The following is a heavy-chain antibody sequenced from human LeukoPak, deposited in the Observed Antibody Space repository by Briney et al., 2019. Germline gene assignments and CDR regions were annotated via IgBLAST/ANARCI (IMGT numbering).Heavy chain of an antibody. CDR2: INWKTGNG. CDR3: AKAPMIVVVNFDY. CDR1: GFNFDDYA. D-gene: IGHD3-22*01. J-gene: IGHJ4*02. Sequence: GGSLRLSCAVSGFNFDDYAMHWVRQAPGRGLEWVSGINWKTGNGIYADSVKGRFTISRDNSKNTLYLQMNSLRAEDTAVYYCAKAPMIVVVNFDYWGQGTLVTVSS. V-gene: IGHV3-9*01.